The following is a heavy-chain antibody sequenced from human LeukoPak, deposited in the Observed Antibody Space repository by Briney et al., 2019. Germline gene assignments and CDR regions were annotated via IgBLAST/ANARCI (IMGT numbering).Heavy chain of an antibody. CDR1: GFTFSSYA. V-gene: IGHV3-23*01. D-gene: IGHD4-23*01. Sequence: GGSLRLSCAASGFTFSSYAMSWVRQAPGKGLEWVSAMSGSGGYTYYADSVKGRFTISRDNSKNTLYLQMNSLRAEDTAVYYCAREATVVTRYFDYWGQGTLVTVSS. CDR2: MSGSGGYT. J-gene: IGHJ4*02. CDR3: AREATVVTRYFDY.